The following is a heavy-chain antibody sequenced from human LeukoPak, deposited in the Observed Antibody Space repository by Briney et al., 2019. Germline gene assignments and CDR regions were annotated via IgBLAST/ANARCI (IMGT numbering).Heavy chain of an antibody. J-gene: IGHJ4*02. CDR1: GFTLSSYA. V-gene: IGHV3-23*01. Sequence: GGSLRHSCAASGFTLSSYAMSWVRQAPGKGLEWVSAISDSGGSTYYADSVKGRFTISRDNSKNTVYLQMNSLRAEATAAYYCAKDRRCCSSTSCYYQFDYWGQGTLVTVSS. D-gene: IGHD2-2*01. CDR3: AKDRRCCSSTSCYYQFDY. CDR2: ISDSGGST.